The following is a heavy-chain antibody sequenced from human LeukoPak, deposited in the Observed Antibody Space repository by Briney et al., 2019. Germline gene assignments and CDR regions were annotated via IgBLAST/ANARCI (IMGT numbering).Heavy chain of an antibody. CDR3: ARDLPMSGFDY. CDR2: ISWNSGSI. J-gene: IGHJ4*02. D-gene: IGHD3-10*01. CDR1: GFTFDDYA. V-gene: IGHV3-9*01. Sequence: PGRSLRLSCAASGFTFDDYAMHWVRQAPGKGLEWVSGISWNSGSIGYADSVKGRFTISRDNAKNSLYLQMNSLRAEGTAVYYCARDLPMSGFDYWGQGTLVTVSS.